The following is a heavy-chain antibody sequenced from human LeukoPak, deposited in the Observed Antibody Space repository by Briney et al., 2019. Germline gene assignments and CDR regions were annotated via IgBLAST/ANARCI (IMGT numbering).Heavy chain of an antibody. V-gene: IGHV1-2*02. Sequence: ASVKVSCKASEYTFTDYYMHWVRQAPGQGLEWMGWINPNSGDTKYAQKFQGRVTMTRGPSISTAYMALTRLRSDDTAVYYCARDAWLVGTTNLYYFDYWGQGTLVTVSS. J-gene: IGHJ4*02. CDR3: ARDAWLVGTTNLYYFDY. D-gene: IGHD1-26*01. CDR2: INPNSGDT. CDR1: EYTFTDYY.